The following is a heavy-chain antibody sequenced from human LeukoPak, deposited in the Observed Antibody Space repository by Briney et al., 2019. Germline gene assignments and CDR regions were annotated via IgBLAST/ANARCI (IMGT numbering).Heavy chain of an antibody. CDR2: ITNSGNSK. CDR3: ARALIVYPGTGDY. D-gene: IGHD2/OR15-2a*01. V-gene: IGHV3-48*01. CDR1: EFTFSSYS. J-gene: IGHJ4*02. Sequence: GGSLRLSCAASEFTFSSYSMNWVRQAPGKGLEWVSYITNSGNSKSYADSVKGRFTISRDNSKNTLYLQMNSLRAEDTAVYYCARALIVYPGTGDYWGQGTLVTVSS.